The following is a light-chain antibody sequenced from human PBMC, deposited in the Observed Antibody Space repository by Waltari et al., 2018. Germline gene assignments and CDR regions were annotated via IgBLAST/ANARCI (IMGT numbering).Light chain of an antibody. J-gene: IGKJ2*01. V-gene: IGKV1-16*01. CDR2: FAS. Sequence: DIQMTQSPSSLSASLGERVTINCRASQGINNYLAWFQQKPGKAPKPLIYFASNLQNGVPSRFSGTGSGTDFTLTISSLQADDFATYFCRQYDDYPFTFGQGTRLEIK. CDR3: RQYDDYPFT. CDR1: QGINNY.